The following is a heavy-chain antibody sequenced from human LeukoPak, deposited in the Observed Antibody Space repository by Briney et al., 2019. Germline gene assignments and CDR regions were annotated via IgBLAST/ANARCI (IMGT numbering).Heavy chain of an antibody. CDR1: GGSVSSGGYY. V-gene: IGHV4-31*03. J-gene: IGHJ4*02. CDR3: ARDRANSSGCTRTPITTYYFDY. D-gene: IGHD6-19*01. CDR2: IYYSGST. Sequence: SQTLSLTCTVSGGSVSSGGYYWSWIRQHPGKGLEWIGYIYYSGSTYYNPSLKSRVTISVDTSKNQFSLKLSSVTAADTAVYYCARDRANSSGCTRTPITTYYFDYWGQGTLVTVSS.